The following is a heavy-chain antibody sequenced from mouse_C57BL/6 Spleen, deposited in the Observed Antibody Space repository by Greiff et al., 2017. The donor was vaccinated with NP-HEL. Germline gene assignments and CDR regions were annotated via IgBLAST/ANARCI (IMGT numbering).Heavy chain of an antibody. CDR3: AREEDYGSSYDRFAY. CDR2: ISSGSSTI. J-gene: IGHJ3*01. V-gene: IGHV5-17*01. D-gene: IGHD1-1*01. CDR1: GFTFSDYG. Sequence: EVQGVESGGGLVKPGGSLKLSCAASGFTFSDYGMHWVRQAPEKGLEWVAYISSGSSTIYYADTVKGRFTISRDNAKNTLFLQMTSLRSEDTAMYYCAREEDYGSSYDRFAYWGQGTLVTVSA.